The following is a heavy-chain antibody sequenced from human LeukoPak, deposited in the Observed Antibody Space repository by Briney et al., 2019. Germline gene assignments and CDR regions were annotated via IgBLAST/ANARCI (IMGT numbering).Heavy chain of an antibody. CDR3: ARWGGSFSSRFDP. D-gene: IGHD1-26*01. V-gene: IGHV3-23*01. CDR2: ISGSGAST. CDR1: GSTSSTYA. J-gene: IGHJ5*02. Sequence: PGGSLRLSCAASGSTSSTYAMSWVRQAPGKGLEWVSAISGSGASTYYADSVTGRFTISRDNSKNTVFLHMKTLRVEDTALYYCARWGGSFSSRFDPWGQGTLLTVSS.